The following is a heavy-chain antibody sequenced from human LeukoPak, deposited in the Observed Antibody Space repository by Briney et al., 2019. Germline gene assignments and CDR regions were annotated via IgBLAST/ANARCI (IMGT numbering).Heavy chain of an antibody. Sequence: GGSLRLSCAASGFTFTNYWMSWVRQAPGKGLELVANIKQDRSEKYYVDSVKGRFTISRDNAKNSLYLQMNSLRAEDTAVYYCARVGYDDAFDIWGQGTMVTVSS. D-gene: IGHD3-16*01. CDR2: IKQDRSEK. J-gene: IGHJ3*02. CDR1: GFTFTNYW. CDR3: ARVGYDDAFDI. V-gene: IGHV3-7*01.